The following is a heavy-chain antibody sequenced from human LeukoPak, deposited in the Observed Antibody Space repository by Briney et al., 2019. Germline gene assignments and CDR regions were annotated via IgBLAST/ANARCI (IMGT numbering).Heavy chain of an antibody. CDR2: IKLDGTEK. V-gene: IGHV3-7*05. CDR1: GFTFSSSS. Sequence: GGSLRLSCATSGFTFSSSSMNWVRQAPGKGLEWVAFIKLDGTEKKYVDSVKGRFTISRDNAKNSLYLQMNSLRVEEMADYYCKKEGMWGLGTMVTVSS. CDR3: KKEGM. J-gene: IGHJ3*01.